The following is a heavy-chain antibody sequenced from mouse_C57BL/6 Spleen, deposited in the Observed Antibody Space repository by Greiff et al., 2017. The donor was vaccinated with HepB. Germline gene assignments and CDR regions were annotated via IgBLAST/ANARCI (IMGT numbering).Heavy chain of an antibody. CDR1: GYSITSGYY. J-gene: IGHJ4*01. CDR2: ISYDGSN. V-gene: IGHV3-6*01. Sequence: VQLQQSGPGLVKPSQSLSLTCSVTGYSITSGYYWNWIRQFPGNKLEWMGYISYDGSNNYNPSLKNRISITRDTSKNQFFLKLNSVTTEDTATYYCARGNYLAMDYWGQGTSVTVSS. CDR3: ARGNYLAMDY. D-gene: IGHD2-1*01.